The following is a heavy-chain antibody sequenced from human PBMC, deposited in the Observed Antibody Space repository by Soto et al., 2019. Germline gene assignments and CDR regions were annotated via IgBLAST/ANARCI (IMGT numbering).Heavy chain of an antibody. CDR1: GFTFSSYA. Sequence: EVQLLESGGGLVQPGGSLRLSCAASGFTFSSYAMSWVRQAPGKGLEWVSAISGSGGSTYYADSVKGRFTISRDNSKNTLYLQMNSLRAEDTAVYYCAKDQMVRGVIQYYFDYWGQGTLVTVSS. D-gene: IGHD3-10*01. V-gene: IGHV3-23*01. CDR3: AKDQMVRGVIQYYFDY. CDR2: ISGSGGST. J-gene: IGHJ4*02.